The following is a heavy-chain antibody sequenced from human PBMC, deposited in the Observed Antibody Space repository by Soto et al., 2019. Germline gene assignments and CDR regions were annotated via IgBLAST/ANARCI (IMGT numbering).Heavy chain of an antibody. J-gene: IGHJ6*02. CDR1: GGTFSSYA. Sequence: QVQLVQSGAEVKKPGSSVKVSCKASGGTFSSYAISWVRQAPGQGLEWMGGIIPIFGTADYAQQFQGRGAITADASTSTAYMELSSLRSEDTAVYYCASAWGPSYYSGMDVWGQGTTVTVSS. V-gene: IGHV1-69*12. CDR2: IIPIFGTA. D-gene: IGHD3-16*01. CDR3: ASAWGPSYYSGMDV.